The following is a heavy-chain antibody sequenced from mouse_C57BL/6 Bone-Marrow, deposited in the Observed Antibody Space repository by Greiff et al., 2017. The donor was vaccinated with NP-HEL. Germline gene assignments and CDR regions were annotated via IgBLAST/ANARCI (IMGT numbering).Heavy chain of an antibody. J-gene: IGHJ2*01. Sequence: EVKLMESGEGLVKPGGSLKLSCTASGFTFSSYAMSWVRQTPEKRLEWVAYISSGGDYIYYVDTVKGRFTISRDNARNTLYLQMSSLKSEDTAMYYCTRGEGYGNGYFDYWGQGTTLTVSS. D-gene: IGHD2-10*02. CDR1: GFTFSSYA. CDR2: ISSGGDYI. CDR3: TRGEGYGNGYFDY. V-gene: IGHV5-9-1*02.